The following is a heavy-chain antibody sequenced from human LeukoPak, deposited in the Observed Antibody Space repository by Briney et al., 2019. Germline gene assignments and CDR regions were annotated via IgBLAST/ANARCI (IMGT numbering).Heavy chain of an antibody. J-gene: IGHJ4*02. CDR2: INTSTGNP. V-gene: IGHV7-4-1*02. CDR1: GYTFTGYY. CDR3: ARDRTLFDY. Sequence: ASVKVSCKASGYTFTGYYMHWVRQAPGQGLEWMGWINTSTGNPTYAQGFTGRFVFSLDTSVSTAYLQISSLKTEDTAVYYCARDRTLFDYWGQGTLVTVSS. D-gene: IGHD1-14*01.